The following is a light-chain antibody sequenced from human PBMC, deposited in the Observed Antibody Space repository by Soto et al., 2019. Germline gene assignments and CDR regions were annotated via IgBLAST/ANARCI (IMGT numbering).Light chain of an antibody. CDR1: QSVSSSY. V-gene: IGKV3-20*01. CDR3: QQYGSSIT. Sequence: EIVMTQSPATLSVSPGERATLSCRASQSVSSSYLAWYQQKPGQAPRLLIYGASSRATGIPDRFSGSGSGTDLTLTISRLEPEDFAVYYCQQYGSSITLGQGTRLENK. CDR2: GAS. J-gene: IGKJ5*01.